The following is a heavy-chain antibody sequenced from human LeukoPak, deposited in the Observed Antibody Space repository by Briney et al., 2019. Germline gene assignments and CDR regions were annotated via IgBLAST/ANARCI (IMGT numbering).Heavy chain of an antibody. CDR1: GYTFTGYY. J-gene: IGHJ6*02. Sequence: GASVKVSCKASGYTFTGYYMHWVRQAPGQGLEWMGWINPNSGGTNYAQKFQGRVTMTRDTSISTAYMELSRLRSDDTAVYYCARDRDCSGGSCYSFLGYNYYGMDVWGQGTTVTVSS. D-gene: IGHD2-15*01. CDR2: INPNSGGT. V-gene: IGHV1-2*02. CDR3: ARDRDCSGGSCYSFLGYNYYGMDV.